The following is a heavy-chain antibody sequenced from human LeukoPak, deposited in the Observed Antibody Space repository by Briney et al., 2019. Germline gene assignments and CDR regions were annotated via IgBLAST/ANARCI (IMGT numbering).Heavy chain of an antibody. CDR3: ARVSGYSGYDLAMYYFDY. D-gene: IGHD5-12*01. CDR2: IIPIFGTA. V-gene: IGHV1-69*13. J-gene: IGHJ4*02. CDR1: GGTFSSYA. Sequence: SVKVSCKASGGTFSSYAISWVRRAPGQGLEWMGGIIPIFGTANYAQKFQGRVTITADESTSTAYMELSSLRSEDTAVYYCARVSGYSGYDLAMYYFDYWGQGTLVTVSS.